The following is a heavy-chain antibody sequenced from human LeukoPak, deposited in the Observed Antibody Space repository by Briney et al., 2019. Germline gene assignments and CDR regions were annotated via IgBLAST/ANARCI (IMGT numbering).Heavy chain of an antibody. CDR3: VSLRVSTVRDSFDL. CDR2: IKKDGSVK. CDR1: GSAFDIYW. V-gene: IGHV3-7*01. Sequence: GGSLRLSCAASGSAFDIYWMTWVRQAPGKGLEWVGNIKKDGSVKQYADAVRGRFTVSRDNSKNSLYLQVNSLRADDTAVYYCVSLRVSTVRDSFDLWGQGTMVTVSS. J-gene: IGHJ3*01. D-gene: IGHD3-10*01.